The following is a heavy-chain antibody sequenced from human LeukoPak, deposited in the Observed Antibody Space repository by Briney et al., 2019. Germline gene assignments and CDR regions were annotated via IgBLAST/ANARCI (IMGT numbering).Heavy chain of an antibody. V-gene: IGHV3-23*01. CDR1: GFTFSSYA. Sequence: PGGTLRLSCAASGFTFSSYAMSWVRQAPGKGLEGVSAISGSGGSTYYADSVKGRFTFSRDNSKNTLYLQMNSLRAEDTAVYYCAEGFDWLGNWGQGTLVTVSS. CDR2: ISGSGGST. J-gene: IGHJ4*02. D-gene: IGHD3-9*01. CDR3: AEGFDWLGN.